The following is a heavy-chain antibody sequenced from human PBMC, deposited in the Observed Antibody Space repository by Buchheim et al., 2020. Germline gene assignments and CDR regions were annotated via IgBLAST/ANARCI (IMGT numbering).Heavy chain of an antibody. Sequence: QVQLQQWGAGLLKPSETLSLTCAVYGGSFSGYYWSWIRQPPGKGLEWIGEINHSGSTNYNPSLKSRVTISVDTSKNQFSLKLSSVTAADTAVYYCARGRSYPERYYYYYYGMDVWGQGTT. CDR3: ARGRSYPERYYYYYYGMDV. J-gene: IGHJ6*02. CDR2: INHSGST. D-gene: IGHD1-14*01. V-gene: IGHV4-34*01. CDR1: GGSFSGYY.